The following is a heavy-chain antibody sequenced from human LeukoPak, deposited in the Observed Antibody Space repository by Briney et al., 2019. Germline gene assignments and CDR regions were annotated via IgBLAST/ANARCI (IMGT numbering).Heavy chain of an antibody. Sequence: SETLSLTCTVSGGSISSYYWSWIRQPPGKGLEWIGYIYYSGSTNYNPSLKSRVTISVDTSKNQFSLKLSSVTAADTAVYYCARIEPPAYCGGDCYARGLWDIWGQGTMVTVSS. CDR1: GGSISSYY. J-gene: IGHJ3*02. V-gene: IGHV4-59*01. CDR3: ARIEPPAYCGGDCYARGLWDI. D-gene: IGHD2-21*02. CDR2: IYYSGST.